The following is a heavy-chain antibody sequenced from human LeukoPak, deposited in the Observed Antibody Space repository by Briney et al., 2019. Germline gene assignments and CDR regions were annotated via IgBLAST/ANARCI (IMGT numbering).Heavy chain of an antibody. V-gene: IGHV1-18*01. CDR3: ARDGPDIVATIGAFDI. CDR1: GYTFTSYG. J-gene: IGHJ3*02. D-gene: IGHD5-12*01. Sequence: ASVKVSCKVSGYTFTSYGISWVRQAPGQGLEWMGWISAYNGNTNYAQKLQGRVTMTTDTSTSTAYMELRSLRSDDTAVYYCARDGPDIVATIGAFDIWGQGTMVTVSS. CDR2: ISAYNGNT.